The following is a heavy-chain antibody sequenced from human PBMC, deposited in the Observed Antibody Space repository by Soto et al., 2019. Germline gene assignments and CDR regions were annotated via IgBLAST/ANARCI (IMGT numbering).Heavy chain of an antibody. CDR1: GFTCSTYA. V-gene: IGHV3-23*01. CDR2: ITTSGGNT. J-gene: IGHJ6*03. Sequence: GGSLRLSCAASGFTCSTYAMSWVRQAPGKGLEWVSTITTSGGNTYYADSVQGRFTISRDNSKNTLYLQMNSLRAEDTAVYYCAGRYCTNGVCYTNYYYYIDVWGKGTTVTVSS. CDR3: AGRYCTNGVCYTNYYYYIDV. D-gene: IGHD2-8*01.